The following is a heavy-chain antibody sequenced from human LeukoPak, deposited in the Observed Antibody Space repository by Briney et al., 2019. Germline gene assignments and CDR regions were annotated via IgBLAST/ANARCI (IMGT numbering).Heavy chain of an antibody. J-gene: IGHJ4*02. CDR1: GYTFTGYY. CDR2: INPNSGGT. CDR3: ARADDVDTSNLN. V-gene: IGHV1-2*02. Sequence: ASVKVSCKASGYTFTGYYMHWVRQAPGQGLEWMGWINPNSGGTNYAQKFQGRVTMTRDTSISTAYMELSRLRSDDTAVYYCARADDVDTSNLNWGQGTLVTVSS. D-gene: IGHD5-18*01.